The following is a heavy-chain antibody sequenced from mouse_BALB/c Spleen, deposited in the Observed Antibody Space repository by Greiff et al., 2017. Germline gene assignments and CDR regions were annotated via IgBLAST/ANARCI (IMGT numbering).Heavy chain of an antibody. J-gene: IGHJ4*01. CDR1: GFTFSSYY. Sequence: EVNVVESGGGLVKLGGSLKLSCAASGFTFSSYYMSWVRQTPEKRLELVAAINSNGGSTYYPDTVKGRFTISRDNAKNTLYLQMSSLKSEDTALYYCARLGGSSYNAMDYWGQGTSVTVSS. D-gene: IGHD1-1*01. CDR3: ARLGGSSYNAMDY. CDR2: INSNGGST. V-gene: IGHV5-6-2*01.